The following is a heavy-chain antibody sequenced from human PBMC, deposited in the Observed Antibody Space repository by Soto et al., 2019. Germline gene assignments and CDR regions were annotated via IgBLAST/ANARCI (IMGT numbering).Heavy chain of an antibody. CDR2: ISAYNYNT. Sequence: QVQLVQSGAEVKKPGASVKVSCKASGYTFTSYGLSWVRQAPGQGLEWMGRISAYNYNTNYAQKLPGRVTVTTDTSTSTAYMELRSLRSDDTAVYYCASVVGALGHWFDPWGQGTLVTVSS. J-gene: IGHJ5*02. CDR3: ASVVGALGHWFDP. CDR1: GYTFTSYG. D-gene: IGHD2-15*01. V-gene: IGHV1-18*01.